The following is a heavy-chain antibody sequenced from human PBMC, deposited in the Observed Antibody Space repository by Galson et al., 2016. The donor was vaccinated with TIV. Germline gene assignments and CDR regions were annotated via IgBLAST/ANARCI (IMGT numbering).Heavy chain of an antibody. J-gene: IGHJ5*02. CDR3: ARGVSTGSGWLDP. D-gene: IGHD3-3*01. Sequence: QSGAEVKEPGESLKISCKGSGYRFSNYWIAWVRQMPGKGLEWMGRIDPSDSYINYSPSFQGHVTISADRSINTAYLQWSSLKASDSAMYYCARGVSTGSGWLDPWGQGTLVTVSS. CDR2: IDPSDSYI. V-gene: IGHV5-10-1*01. CDR1: GYRFSNYW.